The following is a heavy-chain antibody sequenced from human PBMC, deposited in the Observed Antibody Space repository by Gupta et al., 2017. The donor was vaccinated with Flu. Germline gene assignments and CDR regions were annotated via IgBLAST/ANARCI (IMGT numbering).Heavy chain of an antibody. Sequence: EVQLVQSGAEVKKPGESLKISCKASGYSFTNYWIGWVRQMPGKGLEWLGIIYPGDSDTRYRPSFQGQVTFSVDKSISTAYLQWSSLKASDTAMYYCARHGHNLGSCSSNRCYPMDYWGQGTLVTVSS. CDR1: GYSFTNYW. CDR3: ARHGHNLGSCSSNRCYPMDY. J-gene: IGHJ4*02. CDR2: IYPGDSDT. V-gene: IGHV5-51*01. D-gene: IGHD2-2*01.